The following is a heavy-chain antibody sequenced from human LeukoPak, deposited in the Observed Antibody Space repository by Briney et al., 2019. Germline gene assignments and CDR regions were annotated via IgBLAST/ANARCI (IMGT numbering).Heavy chain of an antibody. CDR1: GFTFSSYA. CDR3: ARIRLGELSSPLDY. D-gene: IGHD3-16*02. V-gene: IGHV3-23*01. CDR2: ISGSGGST. Sequence: PGGSLRLSCAASGFTFSSYAMSWVRQAPGQGLEWVSAISGSGGSTYYADSVKGRFTISRDNSKNTLYLQMNSLRAEDTAVYYCARIRLGELSSPLDYWGQGTLVTVSS. J-gene: IGHJ4*02.